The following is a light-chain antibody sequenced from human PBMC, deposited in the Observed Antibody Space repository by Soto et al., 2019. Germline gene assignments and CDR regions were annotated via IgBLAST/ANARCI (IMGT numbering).Light chain of an antibody. J-gene: IGLJ3*02. CDR3: GTWDSSLKEGV. Sequence: QSVLTQPPSVSAAPGQKVTISCSGTRSNIGDNYVSWYQQVPGTAPKVVIFDNNRRPSGIPDRFSGSRSGTSATLGITGLQTGDEADYYCGTWDSSLKEGVFGGGTKLTVL. CDR2: DNN. CDR1: RSNIGDNY. V-gene: IGLV1-51*01.